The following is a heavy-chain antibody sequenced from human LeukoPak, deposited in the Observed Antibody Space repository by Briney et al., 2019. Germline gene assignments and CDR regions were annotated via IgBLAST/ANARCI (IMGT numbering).Heavy chain of an antibody. Sequence: GGSLRLSCAASGFTFSSYAMSWVRQAPGKGLEWVSAISGSGGSTYYADSVKGRFTISRDNSKNALYLQMNSLRAEDTAVYYCAKRCYYGSGSYYWFDPWGQGTLVTVSS. CDR1: GFTFSSYA. CDR2: ISGSGGST. CDR3: AKRCYYGSGSYYWFDP. V-gene: IGHV3-23*01. J-gene: IGHJ5*02. D-gene: IGHD3-10*01.